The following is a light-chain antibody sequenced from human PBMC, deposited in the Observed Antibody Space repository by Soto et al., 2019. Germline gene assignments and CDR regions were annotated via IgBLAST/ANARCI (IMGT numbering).Light chain of an antibody. CDR2: TTN. CDR3: LLYYGGAHLV. CDR1: TGAVTSGNY. J-gene: IGLJ3*02. Sequence: QTVVTQEPSLTVSPGGTVTLTCASSTGAVTSGNYPSWYQRKPGQAPRTLIYTTNDKHSWTPARFSGSLLGGRATLTLSGAQPEDEADYYCLLYYGGAHLVFGGGTKVTVL. V-gene: IGLV7-43*01.